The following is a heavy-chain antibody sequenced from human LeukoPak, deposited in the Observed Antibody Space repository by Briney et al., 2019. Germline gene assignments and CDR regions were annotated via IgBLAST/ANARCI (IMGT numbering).Heavy chain of an antibody. CDR3: VRTYEIVGATAFYHYFYYMDV. D-gene: IGHD1-26*01. V-gene: IGHV4-59*12. J-gene: IGHJ6*03. Sequence: SETLSLTCTVSGGSITSYYWSWIRQPPGKGLEWIGYIYYSGSTNYNPSLKSRVTISVKTSKNQFSLKLTSVTAADTAIYYCVRTYEIVGATAFYHYFYYMDVWGKGTTVTISS. CDR2: IYYSGST. CDR1: GGSITSYY.